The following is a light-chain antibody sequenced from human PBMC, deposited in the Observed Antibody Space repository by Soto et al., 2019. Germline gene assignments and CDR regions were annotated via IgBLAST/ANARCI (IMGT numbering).Light chain of an antibody. CDR2: SNS. J-gene: IGLJ1*01. CDR3: ATWDDSLNGYV. Sequence: QSALTQPPSASGTPGQRVTISCSGSTSNIGDNYVFWSQQLPGTAPKLLMYSNSERPSGVPDRFSGSKSGTSASLAISGLQSEDEADYYCATWDDSLNGYVLGTGTKVTVL. CDR1: TSNIGDNY. V-gene: IGLV1-44*01.